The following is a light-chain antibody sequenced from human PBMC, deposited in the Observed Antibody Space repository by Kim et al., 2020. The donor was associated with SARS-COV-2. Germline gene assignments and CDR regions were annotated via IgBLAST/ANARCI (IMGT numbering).Light chain of an antibody. J-gene: IGKJ4*01. CDR3: QQYNNWPLT. CDR1: QSIRGN. Sequence: VSPGERATLSCRASQSIRGNLALYQQKGGQAPRLLIYDASTRATGIPERFSGSGSATEFTLTISSLQSEDFAVYYCQQYNNWPLTFGGGTKVDIK. CDR2: DAS. V-gene: IGKV3-15*01.